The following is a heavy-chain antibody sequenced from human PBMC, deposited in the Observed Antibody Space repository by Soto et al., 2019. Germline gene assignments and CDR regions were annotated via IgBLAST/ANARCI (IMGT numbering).Heavy chain of an antibody. CDR2: INHSGST. J-gene: IGHJ3*02. CDR1: GGSFSGYY. D-gene: IGHD3-10*01. V-gene: IGHV4-34*01. Sequence: SETLSLTCAVYGGSFSGYYWIWIRQPPGKGLEWIGEINHSGSTNYNPSLKSRVTISVDTSKNQFSLKLSSVTAADTAVYYCARGGSGSYYSRNDAFDIWGQGTMVTVSS. CDR3: ARGGSGSYYSRNDAFDI.